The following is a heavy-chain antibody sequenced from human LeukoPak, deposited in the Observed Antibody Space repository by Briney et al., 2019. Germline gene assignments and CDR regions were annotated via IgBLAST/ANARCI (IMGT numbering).Heavy chain of an antibody. D-gene: IGHD3-22*01. CDR3: ARLLDSDNSGAPDTFDM. Sequence: SETLSLTCSVFSDSISPNYWTWIRQSPGKGLEWIGYVYYTGRTKYNPSLQSRLTISLDTSNNHFSLQLSSVTTAGTAVYYCARLLDSDNSGAPDTFDMWGQGTMVTVPS. J-gene: IGHJ3*02. V-gene: IGHV4-59*01. CDR2: VYYTGRT. CDR1: SDSISPNY.